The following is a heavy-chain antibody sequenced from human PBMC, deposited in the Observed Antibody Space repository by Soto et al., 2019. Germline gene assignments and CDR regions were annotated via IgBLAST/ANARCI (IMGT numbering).Heavy chain of an antibody. V-gene: IGHV3-23*01. CDR1: GFTFSNYA. Sequence: GGSLRLSCAASGFTFSNYAVTWVRQAPGKGLEWVSGISGSGGSTYYADSVKGRFTISRDNSKNTLYLQMNSLRAEDTAVYYCAKDGEYSSSDELDYWGQGTLVTVYS. J-gene: IGHJ4*02. CDR3: AKDGEYSSSDELDY. CDR2: ISGSGGST. D-gene: IGHD6-6*01.